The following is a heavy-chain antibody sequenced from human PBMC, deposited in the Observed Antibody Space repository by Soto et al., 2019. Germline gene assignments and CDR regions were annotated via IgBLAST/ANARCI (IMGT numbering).Heavy chain of an antibody. D-gene: IGHD3-10*01. CDR1: GYTFTSYD. V-gene: IGHV1-8*01. CDR3: ARGHTVWLGELFYDYYYGMDV. CDR2: MNPNSGNT. J-gene: IGHJ6*02. Sequence: ASVKVSCKASGYTFTSYDINWMRQATGQGLEWMGWMNPNSGNTGYAQKFQGRVTMTRNTSISTAYMELSSLRSEDTAVYYCARGHTVWLGELFYDYYYGMDVWSQGTTVTVSS.